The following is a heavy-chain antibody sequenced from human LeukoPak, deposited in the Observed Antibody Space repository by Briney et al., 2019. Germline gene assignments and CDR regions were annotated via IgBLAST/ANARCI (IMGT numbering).Heavy chain of an antibody. CDR3: ARDPGLLWFGELLGTYYMDV. V-gene: IGHV1-18*01. D-gene: IGHD3-10*01. CDR2: ISAYNGNT. J-gene: IGHJ6*03. CDR1: GYTFTSYG. Sequence: GASVKVSCKASGYTFTSYGISWVRQAPGQGLEWMGWISAYNGNTNYAQKLQGRVTMTTDTSTSTAYMELRSLRSDDTAVYYCARDPGLLWFGELLGTYYMDVWGKGTTVTISS.